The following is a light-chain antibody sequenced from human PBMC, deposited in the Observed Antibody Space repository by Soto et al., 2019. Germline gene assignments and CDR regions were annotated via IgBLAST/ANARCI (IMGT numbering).Light chain of an antibody. CDR1: GSDIATFNY. J-gene: IGLJ1*01. CDR2: QVT. CDR3: NSYSSTSFYV. V-gene: IGLV2-14*01. Sequence: SVRAPPASVSGSPGQSITISCTVSGSDIATFNYVSWYQQYPGKAPKLLIYQVTSRASGVSHRFSGSKSGNTAALTISGLQPEDEAEYYCNSYSSTSFYVFGTGTMVTVL.